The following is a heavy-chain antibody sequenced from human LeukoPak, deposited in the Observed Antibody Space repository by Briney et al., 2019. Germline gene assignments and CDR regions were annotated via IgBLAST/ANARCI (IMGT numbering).Heavy chain of an antibody. J-gene: IGHJ6*02. V-gene: IGHV4-61*01. CDR2: ISYRGNT. CDR3: ARGFRDDFWSGYYERPYYGMDV. D-gene: IGHD3-3*01. CDR1: GGSVSSGSHY. Sequence: SETLSLTCTVSGGSVSSGSHYWSWVRQPPGKGLEWIGYISYRGNTDYNPSLKSRVTISVDTSKSQFSLKLSSVTAADTAVYYCARGFRDDFWSGYYERPYYGMDVWGQGTTVTVSS.